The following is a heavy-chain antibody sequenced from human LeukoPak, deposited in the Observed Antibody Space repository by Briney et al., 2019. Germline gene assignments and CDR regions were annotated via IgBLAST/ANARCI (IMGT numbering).Heavy chain of an antibody. V-gene: IGHV1-24*01. Sequence: ASVRVSCKASGYTIPEFAMHWVRQAPGKGLEWMGGFDPEEGKTIYAQKFQGRVTMTEDKSTDTAYMELSRLKSEDTAVYYCATVLAGWATVGKGGEGTLVTVSA. J-gene: IGHJ4*02. D-gene: IGHD6-19*01. CDR2: FDPEEGKT. CDR1: GYTIPEFA. CDR3: ATVLAGWATVGK.